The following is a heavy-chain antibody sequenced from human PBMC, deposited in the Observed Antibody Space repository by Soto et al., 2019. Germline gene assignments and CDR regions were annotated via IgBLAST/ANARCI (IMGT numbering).Heavy chain of an antibody. J-gene: IGHJ4*02. CDR3: AKAVPPFVVVTASDY. CDR2: ISYDGTNK. V-gene: IGHV3-30*18. D-gene: IGHD2-21*02. Sequence: LRLSCAASGFTFRNFGMHWVRQAPGKGLEWVAVISYDGTNKYYADSVKGRFTISRDNSKNTLYLQINSLRAEDTAVYYCAKAVPPFVVVTASDYWGQGTLVTVSS. CDR1: GFTFRNFG.